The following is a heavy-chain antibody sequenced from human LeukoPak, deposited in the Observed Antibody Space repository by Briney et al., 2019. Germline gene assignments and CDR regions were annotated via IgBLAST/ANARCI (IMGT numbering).Heavy chain of an antibody. CDR2: IYYSGST. D-gene: IGHD2-21*02. V-gene: IGHV4-59*01. J-gene: IGHJ3*02. Sequence: SETLSLTCTVSGGSISSYYWSWIRQPPGKGLEWIGYIYYSGSTNYNPPLKSRVTISVDTSKNQFSLKLSSVTAADTAVYYCARAGPLTADAFDIWGQGTMVTVSS. CDR1: GGSISSYY. CDR3: ARAGPLTADAFDI.